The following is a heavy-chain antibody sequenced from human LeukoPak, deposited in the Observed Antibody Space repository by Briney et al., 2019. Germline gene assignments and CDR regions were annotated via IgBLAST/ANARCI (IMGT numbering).Heavy chain of an antibody. CDR3: ASKNNEHPGIAVALDY. Sequence: PGGFLRLSCAASGFTFSRYWMTWVRQAPGKGLEWLANIKEDGSKKNYVDSVKGRFTISRDNAKNSLYLQMNSLRAEDTAVYYCASKNNEHPGIAVALDYWGQGTLVTVSS. CDR1: GFTFSRYW. CDR2: IKEDGSKK. V-gene: IGHV3-7*03. J-gene: IGHJ4*02. D-gene: IGHD6-19*01.